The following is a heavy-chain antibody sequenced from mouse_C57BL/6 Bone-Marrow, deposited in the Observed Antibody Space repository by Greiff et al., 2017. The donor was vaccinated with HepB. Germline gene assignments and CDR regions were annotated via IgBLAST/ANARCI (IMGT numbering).Heavy chain of an antibody. J-gene: IGHJ2*01. V-gene: IGHV1-4*01. CDR2: INPSSGYT. CDR3: ARNYYGSSYVGY. CDR1: GYTFTSYT. D-gene: IGHD1-1*01. Sequence: VKLQESGAELARPGASVKMSCKASGYTFTSYTMHWVKQRPGQGVEWIGYINPSSGYTKYNQKFKDKATLTADKSSSTAYMQLSSLTSEDSAVYYCARNYYGSSYVGYWGQGTTLTVSS.